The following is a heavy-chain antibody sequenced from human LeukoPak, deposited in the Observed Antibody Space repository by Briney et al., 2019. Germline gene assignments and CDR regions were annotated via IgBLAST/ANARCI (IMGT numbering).Heavy chain of an antibody. CDR1: GGSISSSSYY. CDR2: IYYSGST. CDR3: ARMTTVTFSTEYFQH. Sequence: SETLSLTCTVSGGSISSSSYYWGWIRQPPGKGLEWIGSIYYSGSTYYNPSLKSRVTISVDTSKNQFSLKLSSVTAADTAVYYCARMTTVTFSTEYFQHWGQGTLVTVSS. D-gene: IGHD4-17*01. V-gene: IGHV4-39*01. J-gene: IGHJ1*01.